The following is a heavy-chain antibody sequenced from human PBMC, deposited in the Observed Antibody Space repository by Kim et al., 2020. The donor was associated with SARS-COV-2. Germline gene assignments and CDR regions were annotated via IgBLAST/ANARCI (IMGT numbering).Heavy chain of an antibody. CDR1: GGSISSSSYY. J-gene: IGHJ4*02. Sequence: SETLSLTCTVSGGSISSSSYYWGWIRQPPGKGLVCFGSIYYSGCTYYNPSLMSRVTISVDTSKNQFSLKLSSVTAADTAVYYCSRQWAYYYGSGSYTSPYFDYWGQGTLVTVSS. CDR3: SRQWAYYYGSGSYTSPYFDY. CDR2: IYYSGCT. V-gene: IGHV4-39*01. D-gene: IGHD3-10*01.